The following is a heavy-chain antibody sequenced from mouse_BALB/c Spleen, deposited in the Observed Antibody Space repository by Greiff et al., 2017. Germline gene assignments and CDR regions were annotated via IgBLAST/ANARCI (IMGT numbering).Heavy chain of an antibody. D-gene: IGHD1-1*01. Sequence: EVQLQQSGPELVKPGASVKISCKASGYTFTDYNMHWVKQSHGKSLEWIGYIYPYNGGTGYNQKFKSKATLTVDNSSSTAYMELRSLTSEDSAVYYCARDYYGSSYFDCWGQGTTLTVSS. CDR2: IYPYNGGT. J-gene: IGHJ2*01. CDR3: ARDYYGSSYFDC. V-gene: IGHV1S29*02. CDR1: GYTFTDYN.